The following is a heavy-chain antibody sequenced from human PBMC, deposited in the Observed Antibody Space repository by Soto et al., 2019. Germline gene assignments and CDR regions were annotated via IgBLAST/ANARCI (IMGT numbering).Heavy chain of an antibody. Sequence: EVQLVESGGGLVQPGESLRLSCAASGFTFSSYWMHWVRQAPGKGLVWVSRINSDGSSTSYAGSVKGRSPISRDNAKNTLYLHMNSLRAEDTAVYYCVRTSLVVAAATREDYWGQGTLVTVSS. V-gene: IGHV3-74*01. CDR1: GFTFSSYW. J-gene: IGHJ4*02. CDR3: VRTSLVVAAATREDY. D-gene: IGHD2-15*01. CDR2: INSDGSST.